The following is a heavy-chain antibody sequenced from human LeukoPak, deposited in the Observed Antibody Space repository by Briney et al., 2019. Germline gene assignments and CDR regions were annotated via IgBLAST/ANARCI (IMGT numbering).Heavy chain of an antibody. Sequence: GGSLRLSCAASGFTFSSYAMSWVRQAPGKGLEWVSAISGSGGSTYYADSVKGRFTISRDNSKNTLYLQMNSLRAEDTAVYYCAKEGSPRSYYDSSGYYYDYGGQGTLVTVSS. CDR3: AKEGSPRSYYDSSGYYYDY. J-gene: IGHJ4*02. CDR1: GFTFSSYA. D-gene: IGHD3-22*01. V-gene: IGHV3-23*01. CDR2: ISGSGGST.